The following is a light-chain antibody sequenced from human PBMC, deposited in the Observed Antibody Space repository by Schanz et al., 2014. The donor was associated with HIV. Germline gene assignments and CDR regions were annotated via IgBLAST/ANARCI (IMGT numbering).Light chain of an antibody. J-gene: IGLJ3*02. CDR2: DVT. V-gene: IGLV2-14*03. Sequence: QSALTQPASVSGSPGQSITISCTGTSSDVGVYNYLSWYQHHPGKAPKLMIYDVTNRPSGVSNRFSASKSGNTASLTISGLQAEDEADYYCSSYTSSSTLFGGGTKLTV. CDR1: SSDVGVYNY. CDR3: SSYTSSSTL.